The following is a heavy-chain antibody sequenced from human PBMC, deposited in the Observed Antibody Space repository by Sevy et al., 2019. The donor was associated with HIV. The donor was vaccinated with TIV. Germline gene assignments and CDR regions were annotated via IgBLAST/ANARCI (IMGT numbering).Heavy chain of an antibody. V-gene: IGHV3-49*03. CDR1: GFILDDYA. CDR2: IARNSYEAYGGTT. Sequence: GGSLRLSCTASGFILDDYAMSWFRQAPGKGLEWVAFIARNSYEAYGGTTEYAASVKGRFIISRDDSKSIAYLQMNSLKTEDTAVYYCSRGLATADTPEYYFDYWGQGPLVTVSS. J-gene: IGHJ4*02. CDR3: SRGLATADTPEYYFDY. D-gene: IGHD5-12*01.